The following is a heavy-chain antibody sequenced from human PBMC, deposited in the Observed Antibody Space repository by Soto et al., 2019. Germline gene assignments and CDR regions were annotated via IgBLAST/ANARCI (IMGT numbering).Heavy chain of an antibody. Sequence: QVPLVQSGAEVKKPGSSVKVSCKASGGTFSSYSINWVRQAPGQGLEWVGRIMHFLDTTNYAQKFQGRVTITADKSTSTAYLELRSLRSEDTAVYYCAAIAMARGAPNCDYWGPGTGVTVSS. CDR2: IMHFLDTT. CDR3: AAIAMARGAPNCDY. J-gene: IGHJ4*02. CDR1: GGTFSSYS. V-gene: IGHV1-69*08. D-gene: IGHD3-10*01.